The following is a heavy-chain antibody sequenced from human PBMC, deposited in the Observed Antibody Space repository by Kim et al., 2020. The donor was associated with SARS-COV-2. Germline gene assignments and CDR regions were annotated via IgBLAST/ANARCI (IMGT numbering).Heavy chain of an antibody. CDR1: GFTFSSYA. CDR2: ISNSGTST. V-gene: IGHV3-23*01. D-gene: IGHD1-26*01. Sequence: GGYLRLSCAASGFTFSSYAMSWVRRAPGKGLECVSSISNSGTSTYYADSVRGRFTISRDNSKNTRYLQMNSLSAEDTAVYYCAKEDLSGSSFDYWGQGTLVTVSS. CDR3: AKEDLSGSSFDY. J-gene: IGHJ4*02.